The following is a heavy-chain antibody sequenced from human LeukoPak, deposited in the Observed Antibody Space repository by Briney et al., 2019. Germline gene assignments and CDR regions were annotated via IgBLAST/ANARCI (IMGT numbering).Heavy chain of an antibody. J-gene: IGHJ4*02. Sequence: VGSPRLSCAASGFSSCSHGMFWVRQAPGRGLGWVANIKQDGSEKYYVDTVKGRFTISRDNAKNSLYLQVNSLRAEDTAIYYCARYYDFWSSIDYWGQGTLVTVSS. CDR3: ARYYDFWSSIDY. CDR2: IKQDGSEK. V-gene: IGHV3-7*05. CDR1: GFSSCSHG. D-gene: IGHD3-3*01.